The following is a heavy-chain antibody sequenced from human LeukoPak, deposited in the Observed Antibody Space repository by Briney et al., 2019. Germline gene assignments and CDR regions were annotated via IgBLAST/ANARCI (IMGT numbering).Heavy chain of an antibody. J-gene: IGHJ4*02. Sequence: ASVKVSCKASGYTFTGYYMHWVRQAPGQGLAWMGWINPNSGGTNYAQKFQGRVTMTRDTSISTAYMELSRLRSDDTAVYYCARETDSSGLYYFDYWGQGTLVTVSS. CDR3: ARETDSSGLYYFDY. V-gene: IGHV1-2*02. D-gene: IGHD3-22*01. CDR2: INPNSGGT. CDR1: GYTFTGYY.